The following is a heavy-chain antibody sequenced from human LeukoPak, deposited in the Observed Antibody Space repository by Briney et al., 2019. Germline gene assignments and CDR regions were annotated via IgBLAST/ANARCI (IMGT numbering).Heavy chain of an antibody. V-gene: IGHV3-7*03. CDR3: AKEGDDYGDYLWRGSLIDTYYFDY. Sequence: GGSLRLSCVASGFTFSKNWMSWVRQAPGKGLEWVANMKHDGSEIYYVDSVKGRFTISRDNSKNSLYLQMNSLRAEDTAVYYCAKEGDDYGDYLWRGSLIDTYYFDYWGQGTLVTVSS. CDR2: MKHDGSEI. CDR1: GFTFSKNW. J-gene: IGHJ4*02. D-gene: IGHD4-17*01.